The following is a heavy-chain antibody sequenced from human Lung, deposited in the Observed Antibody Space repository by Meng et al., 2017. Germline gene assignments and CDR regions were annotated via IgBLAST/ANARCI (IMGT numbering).Heavy chain of an antibody. CDR2: TSTYNSNR. CDR3: ARGRHCSSTTCYLSDS. Sequence: QVHLVQSGSEVRKPGASVKVSCQASGYSFTNYGINWVRQAPGKGLEWMGWTSTYNSNRNYAQSLQGRVTMTTDTSTTTAYMELRSLTFDDTAVYYCARGRHCSSTTCYLSDSWGQGTLVTVSS. V-gene: IGHV1-18*01. CDR1: GYSFTNYG. J-gene: IGHJ4*02. D-gene: IGHD2-2*01.